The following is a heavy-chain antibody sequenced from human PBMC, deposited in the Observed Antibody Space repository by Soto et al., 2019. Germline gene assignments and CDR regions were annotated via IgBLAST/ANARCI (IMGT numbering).Heavy chain of an antibody. CDR2: ISWNIGSI. CDR1: GFTVDEYS. CDR3: AKDIFPRVYDFWSGYYRPGAFDI. J-gene: IGHJ3*02. Sequence: SRRLACAASGFTVDEYSMHWVRQAQGKGLEWVSGISWNIGSIGYADSVNGRFTICRDNAKNSLYLQMNSLRAEDTALYYCAKDIFPRVYDFWSGYYRPGAFDIWGQGTMVTVSS. V-gene: IGHV3-9*01. D-gene: IGHD3-3*01.